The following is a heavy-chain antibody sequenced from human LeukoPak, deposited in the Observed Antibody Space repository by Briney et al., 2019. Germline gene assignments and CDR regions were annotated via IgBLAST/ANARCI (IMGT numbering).Heavy chain of an antibody. CDR1: GFTFRNYD. D-gene: IGHD2-2*02. V-gene: IGHV3-23*05. CDR2: IDSDSTYR. CDR3: AKSKPPPRYCSSTSCYIPFDY. Sequence: GGSLRLSCAASGFTFRNYDMNWVRQAPGKGLEWVASIDSDSTYRHYADSVKGRFTISRDNSKNTLYLQMNSLRAEDTAVYYCAKSKPPPRYCSSTSCYIPFDYWGQGTLVTVSS. J-gene: IGHJ4*02.